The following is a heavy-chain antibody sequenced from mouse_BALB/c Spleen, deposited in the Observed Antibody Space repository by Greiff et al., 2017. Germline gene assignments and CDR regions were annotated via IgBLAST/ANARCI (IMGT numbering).Heavy chain of an antibody. V-gene: IGHV10-1*02. Sequence: EVKLMESGGGLVQPKGSLKLSCAASGFTFNTYAMNWVRQAPGKGLEWVARIRSKSNNYATYYADSVKDRFTISRDDLQSMLYLQMNNLKTEDTAMYYCVSPITTATAMDYWGQGTSVTVSS. CDR3: VSPITTATAMDY. CDR1: GFTFNTYA. J-gene: IGHJ4*01. CDR2: IRSKSNNYAT. D-gene: IGHD1-2*01.